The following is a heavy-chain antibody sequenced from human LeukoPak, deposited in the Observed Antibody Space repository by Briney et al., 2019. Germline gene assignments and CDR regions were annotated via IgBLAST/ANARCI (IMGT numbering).Heavy chain of an antibody. CDR2: IYHSGST. J-gene: IGHJ5*02. V-gene: IGHV4-30-2*01. Sequence: SETLSLTCTVSGGSISSSSYYWGWIRQPPGKGLEWIGYIYHSGSTYYNPSLKSRVTISVDRSKNQFSLKLSSVTAADTAVYYCARARMEGWFDPWGQGTLVTVSS. D-gene: IGHD1-14*01. CDR1: GGSISSSSYY. CDR3: ARARMEGWFDP.